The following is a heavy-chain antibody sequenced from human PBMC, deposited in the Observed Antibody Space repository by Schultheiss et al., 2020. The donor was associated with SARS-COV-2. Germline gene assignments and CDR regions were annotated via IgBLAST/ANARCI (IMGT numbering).Heavy chain of an antibody. Sequence: SETLSLTCTVSGGSISSYYWSWIRQPPGKGLEWIGRIYTSGSTNYNPSLKSRVTMSVDTSKNQFSLKLSSVTAADTAVYYCARGPLPITMIVVAMDYYYMDVWGKGTTVTVSS. CDR1: GGSISSYY. D-gene: IGHD3-22*01. CDR2: IYTSGST. CDR3: ARGPLPITMIVVAMDYYYMDV. J-gene: IGHJ6*03. V-gene: IGHV4-4*07.